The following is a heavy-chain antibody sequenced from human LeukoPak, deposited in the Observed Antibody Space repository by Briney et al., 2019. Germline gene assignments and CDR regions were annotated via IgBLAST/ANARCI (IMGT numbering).Heavy chain of an antibody. CDR2: ISSSSSYI. V-gene: IGHV3-21*01. Sequence: GGSLRLSCAASGFTFSSYSMNWVRQAPGKGLEWVSSISSSSSYIYYADSVKGRFTISRDNAKNSLYLHMNSLRAEDTAVYYCARGQNLAPRYYYYMDVWGKGTTVTVSS. D-gene: IGHD6-6*01. J-gene: IGHJ6*03. CDR1: GFTFSSYS. CDR3: ARGQNLAPRYYYYMDV.